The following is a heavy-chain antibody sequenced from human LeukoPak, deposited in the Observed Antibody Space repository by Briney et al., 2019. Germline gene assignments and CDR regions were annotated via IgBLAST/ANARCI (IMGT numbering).Heavy chain of an antibody. CDR2: IYFSGST. D-gene: IGHD2-2*01. CDR3: ARGRGYCSSTSCRHWYFDL. V-gene: IGHV4-31*03. CDR1: GGSISSGGYY. J-gene: IGHJ2*01. Sequence: PSETLSLTCTVSGGSISSGGYYWSWIRQHPGKGLEWIGYIYFSGSTYYNPSLKSRVTISVDTSKNQFPLKLSSVTAADTAVYYCARGRGYCSSTSCRHWYFDLWGRGTLVTVSS.